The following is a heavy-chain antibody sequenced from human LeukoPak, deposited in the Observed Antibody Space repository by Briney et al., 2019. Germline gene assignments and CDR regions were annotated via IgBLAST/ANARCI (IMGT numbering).Heavy chain of an antibody. J-gene: IGHJ5*02. CDR2: ISKNGNT. D-gene: IGHD4-17*01. V-gene: IGHV4-59*08. Sequence: SQTLSLTCTVSGGSIGSYYWSWIRQPPGKGLEWIGYISKNGNTNSSPSLRSRVTISIDTSKNQVSLKVRSVTAADTAVYYCARHGYGDFKFDPWGQGTLVTVSS. CDR3: ARHGYGDFKFDP. CDR1: GGSIGSYY.